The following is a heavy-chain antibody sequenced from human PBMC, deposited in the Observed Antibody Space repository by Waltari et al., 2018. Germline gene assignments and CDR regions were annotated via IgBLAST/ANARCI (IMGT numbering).Heavy chain of an antibody. CDR2: IYYSGST. CDR1: VGSISMQRDH. Sequence: QLQLQESGPGLVKPSETLSLTCRVPVGSISMQRDHWGWSRQPPGKGLEYIGNIYYSGSTYYNPSLKSRVTISIDTSKNQFSLKLSSVTAADTAVYYCARLPSGGASHWFDPWGQGTLVTVSS. D-gene: IGHD2-15*01. CDR3: ARLPSGGASHWFDP. V-gene: IGHV4-39*01. J-gene: IGHJ5*02.